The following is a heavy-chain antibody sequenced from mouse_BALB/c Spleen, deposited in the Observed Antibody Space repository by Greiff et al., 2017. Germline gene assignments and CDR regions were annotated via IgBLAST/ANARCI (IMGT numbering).Heavy chain of an antibody. Sequence: EVKVEESGAELVKPGASVKLSCTASGFNIKDTYMHWVKQRPEQGLEWIGRIDPANGNTKYDPKFQGKATITADTSSNTAYLQLSSLTSEDTAVYYCARSNYGYDGFAYWGQGTLVTVSA. CDR1: GFNIKDTY. D-gene: IGHD2-2*01. J-gene: IGHJ3*01. CDR3: ARSNYGYDGFAY. V-gene: IGHV14-3*02. CDR2: IDPANGNT.